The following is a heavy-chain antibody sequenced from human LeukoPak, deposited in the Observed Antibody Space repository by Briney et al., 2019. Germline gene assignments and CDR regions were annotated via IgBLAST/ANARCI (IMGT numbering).Heavy chain of an antibody. J-gene: IGHJ5*02. V-gene: IGHV1-2*02. Sequence: ASVKVSCKASGYTFTDYYIYWVRQAPGQGLERMGWIVADSGGTNYAQKFQGRVTMTRETSISTAYMGLSRLRSDDTAVYYCARVSGTSYFNNGGPWGQGSLVTVSS. CDR2: IVADSGGT. CDR1: GYTFTDYY. D-gene: IGHD2-8*01. CDR3: ARVSGTSYFNNGGP.